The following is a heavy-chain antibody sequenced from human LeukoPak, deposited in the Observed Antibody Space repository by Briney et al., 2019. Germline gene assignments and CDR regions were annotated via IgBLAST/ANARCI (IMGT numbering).Heavy chain of an antibody. CDR3: ARISSGWLFPHRKLYYYYYYYMDV. Sequence: PSETLSLTCTVSGGSISSYYWSWIRQPAGKGLEWIGRIYTSGSTNYNPSLKSRVTMSVDTSKNQFSLKLSSVTAADTAVYYCARISSGWLFPHRKLYYYYYYYMDVWGKGTTVTISS. J-gene: IGHJ6*03. CDR2: IYTSGST. CDR1: GGSISSYY. V-gene: IGHV4-4*07. D-gene: IGHD6-19*01.